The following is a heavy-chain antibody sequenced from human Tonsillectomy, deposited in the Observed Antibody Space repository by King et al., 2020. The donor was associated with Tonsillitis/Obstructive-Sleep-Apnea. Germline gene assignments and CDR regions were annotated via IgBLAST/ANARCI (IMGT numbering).Heavy chain of an antibody. CDR1: GFTFSSYG. J-gene: IGHJ4*02. V-gene: IGHV3-30*18. CDR2: ISYDGSNK. CDR3: AKDLERLLLRYFDY. D-gene: IGHD3-22*01. Sequence: QLVQSGGGVVQPGRSLRLSCAASGFTFSSYGMHWVRQAPGKGLEWVAVISYDGSNKYYADSVKGRFTISRDNSKNTLYLQMNSLRAEDTAVYYCAKDLERLLLRYFDYWGQGTLVTVSS.